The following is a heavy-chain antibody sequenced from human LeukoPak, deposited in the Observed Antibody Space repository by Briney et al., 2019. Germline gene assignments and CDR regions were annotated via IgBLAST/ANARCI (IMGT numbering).Heavy chain of an antibody. Sequence: GGSLRLSCAVSGFTFRSYAMKWVRQAPGKGLEWVSAITADGSSTHYTISVKGRFIISRDTPKNTLYLQMNNLRAEDTAVYYCAKHGRLTDHYYYYMNVWGKGTTVTVSS. V-gene: IGHV3-23*01. J-gene: IGHJ6*03. CDR1: GFTFRSYA. CDR3: AKHGRLTDHYYYYMNV. D-gene: IGHD4/OR15-4a*01. CDR2: ITADGSST.